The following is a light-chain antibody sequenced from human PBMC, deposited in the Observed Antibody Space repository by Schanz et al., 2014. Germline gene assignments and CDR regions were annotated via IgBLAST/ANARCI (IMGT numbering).Light chain of an antibody. V-gene: IGLV2-8*01. CDR2: EVN. J-gene: IGLJ3*02. CDR3: SSYTSSRTLA. Sequence: QSALTQPPSASGSPGQSVTISCTGSSSDIGGYNSVSWYQQFPGKAPKLMIYEVNKRPSGVPDRFSGSKSGNTASLTVSGLQAEDEADYYCSSYTSSRTLAFGGGTKLTV. CDR1: SSDIGGYNS.